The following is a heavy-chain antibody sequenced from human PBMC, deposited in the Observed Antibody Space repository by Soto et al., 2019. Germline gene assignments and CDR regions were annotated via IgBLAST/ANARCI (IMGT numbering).Heavy chain of an antibody. J-gene: IGHJ4*02. CDR2: ISGIGGST. CDR3: AKNPRYCSSTSCYTPGLGDY. CDR1: GLSFSSYA. D-gene: IGHD2-2*02. V-gene: IGHV3-23*01. Sequence: HPGGSLGLSCAASGLSFSSYAMSWVCKEPGKGLEWVSAISGIGGSTYYADSVKGRFTISRDNSKNTLYLQMNSLRAEDTAVYYSAKNPRYCSSTSCYTPGLGDYWGQGTLVPVSS.